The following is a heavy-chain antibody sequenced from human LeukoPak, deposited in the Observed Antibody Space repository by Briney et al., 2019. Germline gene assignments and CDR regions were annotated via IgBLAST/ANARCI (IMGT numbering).Heavy chain of an antibody. J-gene: IGHJ6*03. CDR3: AREPAPHYYDSSGYSRDYYYYYYMDV. D-gene: IGHD3-22*01. CDR2: TRNKANSYTT. V-gene: IGHV3-72*01. Sequence: PGGSLRLSCAASGFTFSDHYMDWVRQAPGKGLEWVGRTRNKANSYTTEYAASVKGRFTISRDDSNNSLYLQMNSLKTEDTAVYYCAREPAPHYYDSSGYSRDYYYYYYMDVWGKGTTVSISS. CDR1: GFTFSDHY.